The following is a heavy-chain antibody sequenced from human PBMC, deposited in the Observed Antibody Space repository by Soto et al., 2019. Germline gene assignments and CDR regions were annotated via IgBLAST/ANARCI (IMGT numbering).Heavy chain of an antibody. D-gene: IGHD6-19*01. CDR3: AATIGYSSGWYGLGFEY. CDR2: ISGSGGST. CDR1: GFTFSSDS. Sequence: GGALRLNCPASGFTFSSDSMVRVRRAPGEGLEWVSAISGSGGSTYYADSVKGRFTISRDNSKNTLYLQMNSLRAEDTAVYYCAATIGYSSGWYGLGFEYWGQGTLVNVS. J-gene: IGHJ4*02. V-gene: IGHV3-23*01.